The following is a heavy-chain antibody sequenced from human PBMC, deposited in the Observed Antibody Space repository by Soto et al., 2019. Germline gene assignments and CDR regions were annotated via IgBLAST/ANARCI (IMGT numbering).Heavy chain of an antibody. D-gene: IGHD3-22*01. Sequence: ASVKVSCKASGYTFTSYAMHWVRQAPGQRLEWMGWINAGNGNTKYSQKFQGRVTITRDTSASTAYMELSSLRSEDTAVYYCARPPTYYYDSSGYSNVILDYWGQGTLVTVSS. V-gene: IGHV1-3*01. CDR3: ARPPTYYYDSSGYSNVILDY. CDR2: INAGNGNT. CDR1: GYTFTSYA. J-gene: IGHJ4*02.